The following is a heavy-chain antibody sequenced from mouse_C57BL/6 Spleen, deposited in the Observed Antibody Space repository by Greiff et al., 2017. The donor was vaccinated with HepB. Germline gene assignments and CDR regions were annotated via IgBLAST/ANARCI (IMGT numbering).Heavy chain of an antibody. CDR3: ARLRRYAMDY. CDR1: GFTFSDYY. J-gene: IGHJ4*01. CDR2: ISNGGGST. V-gene: IGHV5-12*01. Sequence: EVQLQESGGGLVQPGGSLKLSCAASGFTFSDYYMYWVRQTPEKRLEWVAYISNGGGSTYYPDTVKGRFTISRDNAKNTLYLQMSRLKSEDTAMYYCARLRRYAMDYWGQGTSVTVSS. D-gene: IGHD2-12*01.